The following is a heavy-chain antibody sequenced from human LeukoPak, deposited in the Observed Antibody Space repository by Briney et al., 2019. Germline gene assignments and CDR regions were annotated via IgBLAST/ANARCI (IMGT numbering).Heavy chain of an antibody. J-gene: IGHJ4*02. V-gene: IGHV4-39*07. D-gene: IGHD4-23*01. CDR1: GGSLSSDSYY. CDR2: IYYVGGA. Sequence: SETLSLTCTVFGGSLSSDSYYWGWMRQPPGKGPEWVGTIYYVGGAFYNPSLRSRLTISMDTSRNQFSLRLSSMTAADTAVYYCARGDGGKPMGFWGQGTLVAVSS. CDR3: ARGDGGKPMGF.